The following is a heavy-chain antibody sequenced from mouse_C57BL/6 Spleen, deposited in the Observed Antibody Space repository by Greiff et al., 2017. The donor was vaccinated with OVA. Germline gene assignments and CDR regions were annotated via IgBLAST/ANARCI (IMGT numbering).Heavy chain of an antibody. J-gene: IGHJ2*01. D-gene: IGHD1-1*01. CDR3: AIYYGSSSYYFDY. CDR1: GYTFTSYW. Sequence: VKLVESGAELAKPGASVKLSCKASGYTFTSYWMHWVKQRPGQGLEWIGYINPSSGYTKYNQKFKDKATLTADKSSSTAYMQLSSLTYEDSAVYYCAIYYGSSSYYFDYWGQGTTLTVSS. CDR2: INPSSGYT. V-gene: IGHV1-7*01.